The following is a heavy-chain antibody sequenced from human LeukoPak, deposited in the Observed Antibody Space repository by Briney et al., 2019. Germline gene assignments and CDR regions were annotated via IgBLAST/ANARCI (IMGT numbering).Heavy chain of an antibody. CDR3: ARDHYRKETATTTSAIDL. CDR1: GGSISSGGYS. J-gene: IGHJ3*01. Sequence: SETLSLTCAVSGGSISSGGYSWSWIRQPPGKGLEWIGYIYHSGSTYYNPSLKSRVTISLDTSNNQFSLRLSSVTAADTAMYYCARDHYRKETATTTSAIDLWGQGTMVTVSS. D-gene: IGHD5-24*01. CDR2: IYHSGST. V-gene: IGHV4-30-2*01.